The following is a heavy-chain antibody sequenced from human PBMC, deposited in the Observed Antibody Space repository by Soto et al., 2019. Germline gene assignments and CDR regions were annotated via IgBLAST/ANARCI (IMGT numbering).Heavy chain of an antibody. Sequence: SETLSLTCTVSGGSISSYYWSWIRQPPGKGLEWIGYIYYSGSTNYNPSLKSRVTISVDTSKNQFSLKLSSVTAADTAVYYCASLGVWGELFGVGYYYMDVWGKGTTGTVSS. V-gene: IGHV4-59*08. CDR1: GGSISSYY. J-gene: IGHJ6*03. CDR3: ASLGVWGELFGVGYYYMDV. D-gene: IGHD3-16*01. CDR2: IYYSGST.